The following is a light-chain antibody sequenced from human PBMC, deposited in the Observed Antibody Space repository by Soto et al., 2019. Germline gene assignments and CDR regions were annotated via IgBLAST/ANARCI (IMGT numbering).Light chain of an antibody. V-gene: IGKV3-20*01. CDR1: QSVTNNF. CDR2: GIS. J-gene: IGKJ2*01. CDR3: QQYITFPHT. Sequence: NVLTQSPGTLSLSPGERATLSCRASQSVTNNFFAWYQQKPGQAPRLLIYGISSRATGIPDRFSGSGYGTDCTLTISRLEPEDFVVYYCQQYITFPHTFGQGTKLEVK.